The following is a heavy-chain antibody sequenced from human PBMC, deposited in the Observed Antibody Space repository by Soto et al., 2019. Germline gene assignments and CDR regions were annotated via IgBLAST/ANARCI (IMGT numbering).Heavy chain of an antibody. D-gene: IGHD3-10*01. CDR3: ARDLDTMVRGVIMTFDY. CDR2: ISSSSSTI. CDR1: GFTFSSYS. V-gene: IGHV3-48*02. Sequence: GGSLRLSCAASGFTFSSYSMNWVRQAPGKGLEWVSYISSSSSTIYYADSVKGRFTISRDNAKNSLYLQMNSLRDEDTAVYYCARDLDTMVRGVIMTFDYWGQGTLVTVSS. J-gene: IGHJ4*02.